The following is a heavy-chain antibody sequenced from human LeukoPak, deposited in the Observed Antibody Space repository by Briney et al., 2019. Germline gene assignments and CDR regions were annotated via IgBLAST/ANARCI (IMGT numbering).Heavy chain of an antibody. CDR2: INTNSGGT. D-gene: IGHD3-22*01. CDR3: AREYYDSSAYNQEAIDY. V-gene: IGHV1-2*02. Sequence: ASVKVSCKASGYTFTDYYMHWVRQAPGQGLEWLGWINTNSGGTNYAQKFQGRVTMTRDTSIITAYMELSRLRSDDTAVYYCAREYYDSSAYNQEAIDYWGQGTLVTVSS. J-gene: IGHJ4*02. CDR1: GYTFTDYY.